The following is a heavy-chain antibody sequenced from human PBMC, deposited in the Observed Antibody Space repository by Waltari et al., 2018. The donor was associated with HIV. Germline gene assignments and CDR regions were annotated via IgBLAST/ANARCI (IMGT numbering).Heavy chain of an antibody. CDR1: GFIFNTYG. CDR3: ARAHCSTTSCYYYGMDV. J-gene: IGHJ6*02. Sequence: QVQLVESGGGVVQPGRSLRLSCGASGFIFNTYGMHWVRQAPGKGLEWVASIWYDGNKRYYADSVKGRFTISRDNSKNMVYLQMNNLRVEDTAMYYCARAHCSTTSCYYYGMDVWGQGTTVNVSS. V-gene: IGHV3-33*01. D-gene: IGHD2-2*01. CDR2: IWYDGNKR.